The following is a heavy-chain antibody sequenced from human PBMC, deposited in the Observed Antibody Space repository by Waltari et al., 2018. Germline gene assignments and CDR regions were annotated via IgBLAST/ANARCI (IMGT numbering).Heavy chain of an antibody. D-gene: IGHD3-3*01. CDR1: GFTFSSYE. Sequence: EVQLVESGGGLVQPGGSLRLSCAASGFTFSSYEMNWVRQAPGKGLEWVSYISSSGSTIYYADSVKGRFTISRDNAKNSLYLQMNSLRAEDTAVYYCAREVVDFWSGYYRKLPNDYWGQGTLVTVSS. V-gene: IGHV3-48*03. CDR2: ISSSGSTI. CDR3: AREVVDFWSGYYRKLPNDY. J-gene: IGHJ4*02.